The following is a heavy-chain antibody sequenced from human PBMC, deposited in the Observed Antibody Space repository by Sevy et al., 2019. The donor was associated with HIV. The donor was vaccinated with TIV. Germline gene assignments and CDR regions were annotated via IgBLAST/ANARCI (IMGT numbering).Heavy chain of an antibody. Sequence: ASVKVSCKTSGYNFISYGISWVRQAPGQGLEWMGWISSYNSETNYARKFQGRATMTTETSTSTVYMELRSLTSDDTAVYYCVRVPSVEGSLYYFDFWGQGTLVTVSS. V-gene: IGHV1-18*04. D-gene: IGHD6-19*01. CDR2: ISSYNSET. CDR1: GYNFISYG. J-gene: IGHJ4*02. CDR3: VRVPSVEGSLYYFDF.